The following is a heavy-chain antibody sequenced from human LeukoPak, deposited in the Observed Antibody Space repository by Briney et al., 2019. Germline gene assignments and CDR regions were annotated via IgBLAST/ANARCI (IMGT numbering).Heavy chain of an antibody. J-gene: IGHJ5*02. Sequence: VASVKVSCKASGYTFTSYDINWVRQATGQGLEWMGWMNPNSGNTGYAQKFQGRVTMTRNTSISTAYMELSSLRSEDTAVYYCARDSQYQLLSLVWFDPWGQGTLVTVSS. CDR1: GYTFTSYD. D-gene: IGHD2-2*01. CDR3: ARDSQYQLLSLVWFDP. V-gene: IGHV1-8*01. CDR2: MNPNSGNT.